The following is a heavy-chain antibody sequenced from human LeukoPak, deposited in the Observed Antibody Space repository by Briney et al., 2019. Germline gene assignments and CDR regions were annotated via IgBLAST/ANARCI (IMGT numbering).Heavy chain of an antibody. Sequence: SETLSLTCTVSGGSISSYYWSWIRQPPGKGLEWIGYIYYSGSTNYNPSLKSRVTISVDTSKNQFSLKLSSVTAADTAVYYCARGGSVAVTLRSFDYWGQGTLVTVSS. J-gene: IGHJ4*02. V-gene: IGHV4-59*08. CDR3: ARGGSVAVTLRSFDY. D-gene: IGHD2-21*02. CDR1: GGSISSYY. CDR2: IYYSGST.